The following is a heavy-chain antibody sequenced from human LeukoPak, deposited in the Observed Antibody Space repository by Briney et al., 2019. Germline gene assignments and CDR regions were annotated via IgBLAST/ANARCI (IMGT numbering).Heavy chain of an antibody. CDR2: FYLTGNT. CDR1: GGSISSGGYS. CDR3: ARDSFWFDP. J-gene: IGHJ5*02. D-gene: IGHD2-15*01. Sequence: SETLSLTCAVSGGSISSGGYSWTWIRQPRGKGLEWIGYFYLTGNTYYNPSLKSRVTISLDTSKNQFSLKLSSVTAADTAVYYCARDSFWFDPWGQGTLVTVSS. V-gene: IGHV4-30-4*07.